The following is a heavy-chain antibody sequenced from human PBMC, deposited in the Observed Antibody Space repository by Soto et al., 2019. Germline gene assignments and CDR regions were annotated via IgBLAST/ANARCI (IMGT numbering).Heavy chain of an antibody. J-gene: IGHJ6*02. D-gene: IGHD1-26*01. CDR1: GFTFSGYG. CDR2: ISYDGSNK. V-gene: IGHV3-30*18. CDR3: SKGLGAGVTYCMDV. Sequence: GGALRLSCAASGFTFSGYGMHWVSQAPGKGLEWVAVISYDGSNKYYADSVKGRFTISRDNSKNTLYLKMNSLRAEDTAVYYCSKGLGAGVTYCMDVWCPGTLLTV.